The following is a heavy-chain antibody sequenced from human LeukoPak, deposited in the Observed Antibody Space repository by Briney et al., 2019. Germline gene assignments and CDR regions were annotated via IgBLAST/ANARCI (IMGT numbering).Heavy chain of an antibody. CDR3: ARVCPIWFGELGWFDP. Sequence: SETLSLTCTVSGGSISSYYWSWIRQPPGKGLEWIGYIYYSGSTNYNPSLKSRVTISVDTSKNQFSLKLSSVTAADTAVYYCARVCPIWFGELGWFDPWGQGTLVTVSS. J-gene: IGHJ5*02. CDR2: IYYSGST. CDR1: GGSISSYY. D-gene: IGHD3-10*01. V-gene: IGHV4-59*12.